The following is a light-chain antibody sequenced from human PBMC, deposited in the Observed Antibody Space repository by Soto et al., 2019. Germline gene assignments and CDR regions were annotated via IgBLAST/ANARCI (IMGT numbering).Light chain of an antibody. Sequence: EIVMTQSPATLSVSPEETASLSCRASQSAGNFLAWYQQKPGQAPRLLIYYISTRATGIPARFSGSGSGTEFTLTINSLQSEDSAVYYCQQHNQWPITFGQGTRLEI. J-gene: IGKJ5*01. CDR1: QSAGNF. V-gene: IGKV3D-15*01. CDR2: YIS. CDR3: QQHNQWPIT.